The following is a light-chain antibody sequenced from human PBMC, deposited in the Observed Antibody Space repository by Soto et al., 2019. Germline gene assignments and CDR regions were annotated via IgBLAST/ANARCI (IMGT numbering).Light chain of an antibody. Sequence: DIHLTQSPSSLSASVGDSVTITCRSSQKINKYLNWYEHRPGKAPKLLIYAASSLQTGVPTSFSGAGTGTFFTHTISNLQLEDVESYHCLQSDGSPRAFGRGNKVEI. CDR3: LQSDGSPRA. V-gene: IGKV1-39*01. CDR1: QKINKY. CDR2: AAS. J-gene: IGKJ1*01.